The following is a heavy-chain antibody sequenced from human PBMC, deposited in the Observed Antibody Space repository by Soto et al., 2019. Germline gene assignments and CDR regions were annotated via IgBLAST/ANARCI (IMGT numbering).Heavy chain of an antibody. CDR3: ASFYCGGDCYSPPWFDP. Sequence: GASVKVSCKASGYTFTSYAMRWVRQAPGQRLEWMGWINAGNGNTKYSQKFQGRVTITRDTSASTAYMELSSLRSEDTAVYFCASFYCGGDCYSPPWFDPWGQGTLVTVSS. D-gene: IGHD2-21*02. J-gene: IGHJ5*02. CDR2: INAGNGNT. V-gene: IGHV1-3*01. CDR1: GYTFTSYA.